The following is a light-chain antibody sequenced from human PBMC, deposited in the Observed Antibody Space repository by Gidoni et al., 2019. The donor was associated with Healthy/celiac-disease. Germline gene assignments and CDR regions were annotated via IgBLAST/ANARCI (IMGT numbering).Light chain of an antibody. J-gene: IGKJ2*01. CDR2: AAS. CDR1: QSISSQ. Sequence: DIQMTQSPSSLSASVGDRVTITCRASQSISSQLNWYQQKPGKAPKLLIYAASRLQSGVPSRFSGSGAGTDFTLTISSLQPEDFATYYCQQSYSTPPAFGQGTKLEIK. V-gene: IGKV1-39*01. CDR3: QQSYSTPPA.